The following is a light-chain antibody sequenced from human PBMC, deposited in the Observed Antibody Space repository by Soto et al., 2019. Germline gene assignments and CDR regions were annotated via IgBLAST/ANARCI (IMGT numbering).Light chain of an antibody. Sequence: SVLTQPASVSGTPGQSITISCTGSNSDVGIYDFVSWYQHHPGRAPKLIVSEVSHRPSGVSNRFSGSKSGNTASLTISGLQSEDEADYYCASYTSISSLGVFGTGTKVTVL. V-gene: IGLV2-14*01. CDR1: NSDVGIYDF. CDR3: ASYTSISSLGV. J-gene: IGLJ1*01. CDR2: EVS.